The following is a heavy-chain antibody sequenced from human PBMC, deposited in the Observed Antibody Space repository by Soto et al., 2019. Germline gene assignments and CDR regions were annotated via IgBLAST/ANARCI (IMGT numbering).Heavy chain of an antibody. V-gene: IGHV3-9*01. CDR2: ITWNGGAI. Sequence: EVQLVESGGGLVQPGRSLRLSCAASGFTFEDYAMHWVRQVPGMGLEWVSTITWNGGAIGYADSVKGRFTISRDNAKNSVYLQMNSLTSEDTAFYYCASVNDNGDYRGLCWGQGTLVTVSS. CDR1: GFTFEDYA. J-gene: IGHJ1*01. D-gene: IGHD4-17*01. CDR3: ASVNDNGDYRGLC.